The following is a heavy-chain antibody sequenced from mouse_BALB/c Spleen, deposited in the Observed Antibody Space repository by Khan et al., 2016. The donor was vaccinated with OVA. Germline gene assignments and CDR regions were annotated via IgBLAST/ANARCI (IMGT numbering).Heavy chain of an antibody. D-gene: IGHD1-3*01. J-gene: IGHJ2*01. Sequence: VQLQESGPSLVAPSQSLSITCTVSGFSLTSYGVHWVRQPPGKGLEWLGVIWAGGSTNYNSALMSRLSISKDNSKSQVFLKMTSLQTDDTAMYYCARLEDIWGQGTTLTVSS. CDR3: ARLEDI. CDR2: IWAGGST. CDR1: GFSLTSYG. V-gene: IGHV2-9*02.